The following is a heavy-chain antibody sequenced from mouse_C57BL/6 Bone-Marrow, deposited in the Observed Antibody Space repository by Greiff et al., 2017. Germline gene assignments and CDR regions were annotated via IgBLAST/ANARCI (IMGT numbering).Heavy chain of an antibody. D-gene: IGHD4-1*01. V-gene: IGHV1-75*01. CDR1: GYTFTDYY. Sequence: QVQLQQSGPELVKPGASVKISCKASGYTFTDYYINWVKQRPGQGLEWIGWIFPGSGSTYYNEKFKGKATLTVDKSYSTAYMLLSSLTSEDSAVYFCAEGLGRGFAYWGQGTLVTFSA. CDR3: AEGLGRGFAY. CDR2: IFPGSGST. J-gene: IGHJ3*01.